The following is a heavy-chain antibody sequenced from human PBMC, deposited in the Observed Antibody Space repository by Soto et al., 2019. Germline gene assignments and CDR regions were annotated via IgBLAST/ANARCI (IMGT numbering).Heavy chain of an antibody. V-gene: IGHV3-7*05. Sequence: PGGSLRLSCAASGFTFSIYWMSWFRQVPGKGPEWVANIKQDGSEKYYVDSVKGRFTISRDNAKNSLYLQMTSLRAEDTAVYYCARFGFEYSSSWYWFDPWGQGTLVTVSS. CDR1: GFTFSIYW. CDR3: ARFGFEYSSSWYWFDP. J-gene: IGHJ5*02. CDR2: IKQDGSEK. D-gene: IGHD6-13*01.